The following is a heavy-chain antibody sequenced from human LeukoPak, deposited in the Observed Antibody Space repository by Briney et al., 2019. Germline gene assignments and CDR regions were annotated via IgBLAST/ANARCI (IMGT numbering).Heavy chain of an antibody. Sequence: SQTLSLTCTVSGGSISSGDYYWSWIGQPPGKGLEWIGYIYYSGSTYYNPSLKSRVTISVDTSKNQFSLKLSSVTAADTAVYYCAREARYYYDSSGYYYALDYWGQGTLVTVSS. J-gene: IGHJ4*02. D-gene: IGHD3-22*01. CDR2: IYYSGST. CDR1: GGSISSGDYY. CDR3: AREARYYYDSSGYYYALDY. V-gene: IGHV4-30-4*01.